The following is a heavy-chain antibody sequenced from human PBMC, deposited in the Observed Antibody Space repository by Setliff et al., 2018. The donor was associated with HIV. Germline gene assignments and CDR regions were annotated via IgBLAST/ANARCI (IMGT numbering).Heavy chain of an antibody. CDR1: GFTFSHHA. CDR2: ISGNGGGR. J-gene: IGHJ4*02. Sequence: PGGSLRLSCEVSGFTFSHHAMNWVRQAPGKGLEWVSMISGNGGGRYYADSVKGRFSISRDNSRNTLYLQMNSLRVEDTAIYYCTKGVQRLRPYYFDSWGQGTLVTVSS. CDR3: TKGVQRLRPYYFDS. V-gene: IGHV3-23*01. D-gene: IGHD4-17*01.